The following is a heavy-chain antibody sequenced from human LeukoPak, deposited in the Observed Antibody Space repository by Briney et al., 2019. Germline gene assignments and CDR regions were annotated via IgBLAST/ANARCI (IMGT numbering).Heavy chain of an antibody. J-gene: IGHJ4*02. Sequence: GGSLKLSCAASGFTFSNTWMNWVRQAPGKGLEWVGRIKGKTDGGTTDYAAPVKGRFTISRDDSKNTLYLQMNSLKNEDTAVYYCTTEGSDYWGQGTLVTVSS. CDR1: GFTFSNTW. CDR2: IKGKTDGGTT. V-gene: IGHV3-15*01. CDR3: TTEGSDY.